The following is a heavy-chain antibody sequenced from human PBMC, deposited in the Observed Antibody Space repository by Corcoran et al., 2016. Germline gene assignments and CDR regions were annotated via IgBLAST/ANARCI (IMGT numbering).Heavy chain of an antibody. D-gene: IGHD1-26*01. J-gene: IGHJ5*02. CDR3: ARQGAHQWDLLQGWFDP. Sequence: EVQLVQSGAEVKKPGESLKISCKGSGYSFTSYWIGWVRQMPGKGLEWMGIIYPGDSDTRYSPSVQGQVTFSADKSISPAYLQWSSLKASDTAMYYCARQGAHQWDLLQGWFDPCGQGTLVTVSA. CDR1: GYSFTSYW. V-gene: IGHV5-51*01. CDR2: IYPGDSDT.